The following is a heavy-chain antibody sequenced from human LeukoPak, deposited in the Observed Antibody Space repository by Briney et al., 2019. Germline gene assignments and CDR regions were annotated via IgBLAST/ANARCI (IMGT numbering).Heavy chain of an antibody. Sequence: GGSLRLSCAASGFTFSSYGMHWVRQAPGKGLEWVAVISYDGSNKYYADSVKGRFTISRDDSKNTLYLQMNSLRAEDTAVYYCASRKLGNDYWGQGTLVTVSS. V-gene: IGHV3-30*03. CDR1: GFTFSSYG. CDR2: ISYDGSNK. CDR3: ASRKLGNDY. D-gene: IGHD7-27*01. J-gene: IGHJ4*02.